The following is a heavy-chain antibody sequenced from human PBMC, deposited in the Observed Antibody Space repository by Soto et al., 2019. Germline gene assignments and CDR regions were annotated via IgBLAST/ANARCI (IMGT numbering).Heavy chain of an antibody. V-gene: IGHV4-59*01. CDR3: ARGQLWSSDFDY. CDR1: GGSLSSYF. D-gene: IGHD3-10*01. Sequence: SETLSLTCTVSGGSLSSYFWSWIRQPPGKGLEWVGCIYDSGSTKYNPSLRSRVSLSVDMSKNQFSLRLTSVTAADTAVYYCARGQLWSSDFDYWGPGALVDVAS. J-gene: IGHJ4*02. CDR2: IYDSGST.